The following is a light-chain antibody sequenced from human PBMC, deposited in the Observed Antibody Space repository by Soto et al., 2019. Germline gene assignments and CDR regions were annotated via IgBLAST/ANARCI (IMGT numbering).Light chain of an antibody. CDR3: QQYGNSPET. CDR2: GTS. J-gene: IGKJ1*01. CDR1: QSVGSSY. Sequence: EIVLTQSPGTLSFSPGERATLSCRARQSVGSSYLAWYQQKPGQAPRLLIYGTSNRATGIPDRFSGSGSGTDLTITISRLEPEDVEVYYCQQYGNSPETFGQGTKVDNK. V-gene: IGKV3-20*01.